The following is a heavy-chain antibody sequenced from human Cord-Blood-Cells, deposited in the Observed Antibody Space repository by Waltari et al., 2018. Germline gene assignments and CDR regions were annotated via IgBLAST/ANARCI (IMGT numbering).Heavy chain of an antibody. D-gene: IGHD2-2*01. V-gene: IGHV1-8*01. Sequence: VQLVQSGAEVKKTGASVKVSCKASGYHFTRSEINWVRLATGTGLEGMGWMNPNSGNTGYAQKFQGRVTMTRNTSISTAYMELSSLRSEDTAVYYCARGPSKGSTSHPYWYFDLWGRGTLVTVSS. J-gene: IGHJ2*01. CDR1: GYHFTRSE. CDR2: MNPNSGNT. CDR3: ARGPSKGSTSHPYWYFDL.